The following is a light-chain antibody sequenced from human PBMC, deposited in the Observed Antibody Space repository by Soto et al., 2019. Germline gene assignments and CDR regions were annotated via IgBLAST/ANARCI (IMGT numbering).Light chain of an antibody. CDR3: QQSYNSPLT. V-gene: IGKV1-39*01. CDR1: QDINIY. Sequence: DVQMTQSPSSLSASVGDSVTITCRASQDINIYLNWYQQKPGKAPKLLINAASTLRVGVPSRFSGSGSRTHFTLTINDLQSDDFATYYCQQSYNSPLTFGQGTRLEIK. J-gene: IGKJ5*01. CDR2: AAS.